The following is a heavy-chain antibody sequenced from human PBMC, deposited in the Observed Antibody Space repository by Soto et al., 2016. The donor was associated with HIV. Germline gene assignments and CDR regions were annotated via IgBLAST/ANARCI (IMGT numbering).Heavy chain of an antibody. D-gene: IGHD3-22*01. CDR2: INPNSGGT. J-gene: IGHJ6*03. CDR3: ARDRANYYDSSGYYSMDV. Sequence: QVQLVQSGAEVKKPGASVKVSCKAPGYTFTGYYMHWVRQAPGQGLEWMGWINPNSGGTNYAQKFQGRVTMTRDTSISTAYMELSRLRSDDTAVYYCARDRANYYDSSGYYSMDVWGKGTTVTVSS. CDR1: GYTFTGYY. V-gene: IGHV1-2*02.